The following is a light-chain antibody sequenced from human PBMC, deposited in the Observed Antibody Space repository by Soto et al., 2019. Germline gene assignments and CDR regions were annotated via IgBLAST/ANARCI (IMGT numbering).Light chain of an antibody. CDR2: GAS. J-gene: IGKJ3*01. Sequence: IVLTQSPGTLSLSRGERATLSCRASQSVSSSYLAWYQQKPGQAPRLLIYGASSRATGIPDRFSGSGSGTDFTLTISRLEPEDFAVYYCQQYGSSPAFGPGTKVDIK. CDR1: QSVSSSY. CDR3: QQYGSSPA. V-gene: IGKV3-20*01.